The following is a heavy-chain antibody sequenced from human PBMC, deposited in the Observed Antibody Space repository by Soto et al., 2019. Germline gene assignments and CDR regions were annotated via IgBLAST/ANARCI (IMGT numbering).Heavy chain of an antibody. D-gene: IGHD6-6*01. CDR3: ARSIAARSRPDY. CDR1: GYTFTNYG. J-gene: IGHJ4*02. Sequence: SVKGSFKSSGYTFTNYGINWVRQATAQGLEWMGWINPNSGNTGYAQKIQGRVTMTRNTTISTAYMELSSMRSEATVVYCCARSIAARSRPDYWGQGTLVTVSS. V-gene: IGHV1-8*01. CDR2: INPNSGNT.